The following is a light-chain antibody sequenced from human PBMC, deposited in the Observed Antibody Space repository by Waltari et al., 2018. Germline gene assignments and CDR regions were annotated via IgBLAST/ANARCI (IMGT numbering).Light chain of an antibody. CDR1: SSAVGGYNY. Sequence: QSALTQPPSASGTPGSSVTISCPCTSSAVGGYNYVPRYHQHPGKAPKLMIYEVSKRPSGVPDRFSGSKSGNTASLTVSGLQAEDEADYYCSSYAGSNKKVVFGGGTKLTVL. CDR2: EVS. V-gene: IGLV2-8*01. J-gene: IGLJ2*01. CDR3: SSYAGSNKKVV.